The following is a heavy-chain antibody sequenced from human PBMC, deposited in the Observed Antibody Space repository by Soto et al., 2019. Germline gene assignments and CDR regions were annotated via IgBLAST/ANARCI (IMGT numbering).Heavy chain of an antibody. V-gene: IGHV3-43*02. J-gene: IGHJ4*02. CDR1: GFTFDDYA. CDR2: ITGDGGST. D-gene: IGHD6-19*01. CDR3: AKDTYSSGRGYFDY. Sequence: GGSLRLSCAASGFTFDDYAMHWVRQAPGKGLEWVSLITGDGGSTYYADSVKGRFTISRDNSKNSLYLQMNSLRTEDTALYYCAKDTYSSGRGYFDYWGQGTLVTVSS.